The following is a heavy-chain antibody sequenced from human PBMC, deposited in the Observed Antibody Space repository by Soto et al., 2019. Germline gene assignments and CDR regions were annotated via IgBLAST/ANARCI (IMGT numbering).Heavy chain of an antibody. CDR2: INPNSGGT. D-gene: IGHD2-15*01. CDR3: ARGVGGPEDY. V-gene: IGHV1-2*04. J-gene: IGHJ4*02. CDR1: GYTFTGCY. Sequence: XSVELSCEASGYTFTGCYMQWVRQAPGQGLEWMGWINPNSGGTNYAQKFQGWVTMTRDTSISTAYMALSRLRSDDTAVCYCARGVGGPEDYWGQGTLVTV.